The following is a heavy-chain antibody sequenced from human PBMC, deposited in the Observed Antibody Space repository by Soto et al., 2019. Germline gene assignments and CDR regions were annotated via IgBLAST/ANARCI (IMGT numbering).Heavy chain of an antibody. CDR1: GFRFEQYV. V-gene: IGHV3-9*01. Sequence: VQVVAAGGGLVQPGRSLRLSCAVSGFRFEQYVMHWVRQAPGKGLECVSTVSPTGDTVAYADSVEGRFTVSRDNAKNSLYLQMNRVNGDDTAVYNCLKDAPEGAIDDWGQGTVVTVSS. CDR2: VSPTGDTV. J-gene: IGHJ4*02. CDR3: LKDAPEGAIDD.